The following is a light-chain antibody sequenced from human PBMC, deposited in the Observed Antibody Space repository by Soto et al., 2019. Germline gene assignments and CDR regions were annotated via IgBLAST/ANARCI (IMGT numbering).Light chain of an antibody. CDR1: QGIKSW. V-gene: IGKV1D-12*01. CDR2: DAN. CDR3: QQADSFPLA. J-gene: IGKJ5*01. Sequence: DIQMTQSPSSVSASVGDRVIITCRASQGIKSWLAWFQQKPGNAPKLLIYDANTLQSGVPSRFSGSGSGTDFILTISSLQPEDCATYYCQQADSFPLAFGQGTRLEIK.